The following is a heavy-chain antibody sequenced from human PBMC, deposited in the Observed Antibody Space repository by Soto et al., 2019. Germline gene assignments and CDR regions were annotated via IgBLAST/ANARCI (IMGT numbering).Heavy chain of an antibody. D-gene: IGHD3-22*01. CDR3: ARQVGRFHPNYDSSGSFMDV. Sequence: GYSLKISCKGSGYSFTSYWIGWVRQMPGKGLEWMGIIYPGDSDTRYSPSFQGQVTISADKSISTAYLQWSSLKASDTAMYYCARQVGRFHPNYDSSGSFMDVWGQGTTVTVYS. CDR1: GYSFTSYW. CDR2: IYPGDSDT. J-gene: IGHJ6*02. V-gene: IGHV5-51*01.